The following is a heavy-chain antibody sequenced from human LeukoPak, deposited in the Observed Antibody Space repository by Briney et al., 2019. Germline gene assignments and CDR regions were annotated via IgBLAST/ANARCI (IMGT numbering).Heavy chain of an antibody. V-gene: IGHV4-34*01. J-gene: IGHJ3*02. D-gene: IGHD2-2*01. CDR1: GGSFSGYY. Sequence: SETLSLTCAVYGGSFSGYYWSWIRQPPGKGLEWIGEINHSGSTNYNSSLKSRVTISVDTSKNQFSLKLSSVTAADTAVYYCARERGHYCSSTSCHDAFDIWGQGTMVTVSS. CDR3: ARERGHYCSSTSCHDAFDI. CDR2: INHSGST.